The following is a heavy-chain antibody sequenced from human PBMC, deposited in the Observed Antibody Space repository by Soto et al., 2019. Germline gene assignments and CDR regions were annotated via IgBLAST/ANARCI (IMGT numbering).Heavy chain of an antibody. J-gene: IGHJ6*02. V-gene: IGHV1-2*04. Sequence: QVQLVQSGAEVKKPGASVKVSCKASGYTFTGYYMHWVRQAPGQGLEWMGWINPNSGGTNYAQKVQGWVTMTRDTSISTAYVELSRLRSDDTAVYYCARTSLLQLLLGGDYYGMDVWGQGTTVTVSS. CDR2: INPNSGGT. D-gene: IGHD2-2*01. CDR1: GYTFTGYY. CDR3: ARTSLLQLLLGGDYYGMDV.